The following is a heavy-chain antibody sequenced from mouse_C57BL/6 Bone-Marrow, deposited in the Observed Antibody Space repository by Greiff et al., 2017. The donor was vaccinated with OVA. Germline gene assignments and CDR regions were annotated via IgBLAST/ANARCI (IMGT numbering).Heavy chain of an antibody. CDR2: ITHSGET. CDR1: GFPITSGYY. CDR3: AGDRSAWDAGPFDY. Sequence: VKLLESGPGLVKPSQSLFLTCSITGFPITSGYYWIWIRQSPGKPLEWMGYITHSGETFYNPSLQSPISITRETSKNQFFLQLNSVTTEDTAMYYCAGDRSAWDAGPFDYWGQGTTLTVSS. V-gene: IGHV12-3*01. J-gene: IGHJ2*01. D-gene: IGHD4-1*01.